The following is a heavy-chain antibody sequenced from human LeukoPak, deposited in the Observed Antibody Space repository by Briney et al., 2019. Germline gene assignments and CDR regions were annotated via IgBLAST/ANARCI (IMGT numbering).Heavy chain of an antibody. D-gene: IGHD6-6*01. V-gene: IGHV4-39*01. Sequence: SETLSLTCTVSGGSISSSSYYWGWIRQPPGKGLEWIGSIYYSGSTYYNPSLKSRVTIFVDTSRNQFSLKLSSVTAADTAVYYCARQISSPSDRFDYWGQGTLVTVSS. CDR2: IYYSGST. CDR1: GGSISSSSYY. CDR3: ARQISSPSDRFDY. J-gene: IGHJ4*02.